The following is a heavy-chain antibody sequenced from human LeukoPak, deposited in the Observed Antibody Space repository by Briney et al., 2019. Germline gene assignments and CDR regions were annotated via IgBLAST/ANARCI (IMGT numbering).Heavy chain of an antibody. CDR3: ARGYQLLSYFQH. CDR1: GGSFSGYY. J-gene: IGHJ1*01. D-gene: IGHD2-2*01. Sequence: SETLSLTCAVYGGSFSGYYWSWIRQPPGKGLEWIGEINHSGSTNYNPSLKSRVTISVDTSKNQFSLKLSSVTAADTAVYYCARGYQLLSYFQHWGQGTLVTVSS. CDR2: INHSGST. V-gene: IGHV4-34*01.